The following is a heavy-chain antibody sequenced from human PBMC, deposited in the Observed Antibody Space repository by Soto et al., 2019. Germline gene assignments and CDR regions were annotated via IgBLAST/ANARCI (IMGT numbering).Heavy chain of an antibody. V-gene: IGHV3-7*01. CDR1: GFTFSSYW. CDR3: ARDRSYHYYYYMDV. Sequence: EVQLVESGGGLVQPGGSLRLSCAASGFTFSSYWMSWVHQAPGKGLEWVANIKQDGSEKYYVDSVKGRFTISRDNAKNSLYLQMNSLRAEDTAVYYCARDRSYHYYYYMDVWGKGTTVTVSS. J-gene: IGHJ6*03. CDR2: IKQDGSEK. D-gene: IGHD2-21*01.